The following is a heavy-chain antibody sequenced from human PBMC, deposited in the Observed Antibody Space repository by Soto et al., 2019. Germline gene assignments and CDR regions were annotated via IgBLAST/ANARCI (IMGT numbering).Heavy chain of an antibody. CDR2: MSHSGGT. V-gene: IGHV4-34*01. D-gene: IGHD1-1*01. J-gene: IGHJ3*02. CDR1: GGFVSSGNYY. Sequence: QEQLQQWGAGLLKPSETLSLTCAVYGGFVSSGNYYWSWIRQPPGKGLEWIGEMSHSGGTHFNPSLKSRVTISVDTSKNQSSPEMSSVTAADTALYYCARVERGTATTVVDAFDIWGPGTMVTVSS. CDR3: ARVERGTATTVVDAFDI.